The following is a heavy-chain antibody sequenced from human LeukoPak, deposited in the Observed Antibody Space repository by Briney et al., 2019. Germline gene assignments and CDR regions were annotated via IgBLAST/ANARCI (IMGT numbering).Heavy chain of an antibody. CDR2: IIPILGIA. D-gene: IGHD3-22*01. V-gene: IGHV1-69*04. CDR3: ARAPMKVSSKFQH. Sequence: PVKVSCKASGGTFSSYAISWVRQAPGQGLEWMGRIIPILGIANYAQKFQGRVTITADKSTSTAYMELSSLRSEDTAVYYCARAPMKVSSKFQHWGQGTLVTVSS. CDR1: GGTFSSYA. J-gene: IGHJ1*01.